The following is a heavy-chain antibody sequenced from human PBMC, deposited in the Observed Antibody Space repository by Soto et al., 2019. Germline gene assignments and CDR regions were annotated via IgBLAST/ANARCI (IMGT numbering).Heavy chain of an antibody. CDR1: GYTLNTYG. J-gene: IGHJ5*02. Sequence: ASVKVSCKTSGYTLNTYGINWVRQAPGQGLELMGWISAYDGKTTYAEKFQGRVTLTTDTSTSTAYMELRSLRSDDTAIYYCARDPHEFWTSYWFDPWGQGTPVTVSS. D-gene: IGHD3-3*01. CDR2: ISAYDGKT. V-gene: IGHV1-18*01. CDR3: ARDPHEFWTSYWFDP.